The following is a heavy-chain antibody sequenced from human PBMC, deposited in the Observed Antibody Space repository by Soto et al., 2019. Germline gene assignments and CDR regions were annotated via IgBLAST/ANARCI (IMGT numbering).Heavy chain of an antibody. CDR2: IYYSGST. Sequence: PSETLSLRCTVAGGHISSYYWSWILQPPGKGLEWIGYIYYSGSTNYNPFLKSRVTISVDTSKNQFSLKLSSVTAADTAVYYCARARPSRFLEWLRDYWGQGTLVSVSS. J-gene: IGHJ4*02. V-gene: IGHV4-59*01. CDR3: ARARPSRFLEWLRDY. D-gene: IGHD3-3*01. CDR1: GGHISSYY.